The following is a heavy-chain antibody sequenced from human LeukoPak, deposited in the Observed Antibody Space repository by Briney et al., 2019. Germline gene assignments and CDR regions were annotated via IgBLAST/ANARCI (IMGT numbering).Heavy chain of an antibody. CDR1: GYRFTSYW. CDR2: IYPGDSDT. CDR3: AILMGSIVVVPDSQPGFDY. V-gene: IGHV5-51*01. D-gene: IGHD2-2*01. Sequence: LGESLKICCKGSGYRFTSYWVGWVRQIPGKGLEWMGIIYPGDSDTRYSPSFQGQVTISADKSISTAYLQWSSLNASDTAMYDCAILMGSIVVVPDSQPGFDYWGQGTLVTVSS. J-gene: IGHJ4*02.